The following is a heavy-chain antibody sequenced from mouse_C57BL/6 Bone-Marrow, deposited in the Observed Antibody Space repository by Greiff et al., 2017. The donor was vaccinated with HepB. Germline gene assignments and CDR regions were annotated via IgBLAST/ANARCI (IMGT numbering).Heavy chain of an antibody. CDR1: GYSFTGYY. Sequence: VQLQQSGPELVKPGASVKISCKASGYSFTGYYMNWVKQSPEKSLEWIGEINPSTGGTTYNQKFKAKATLTVDKSSSTAYMQLKSLTSEDSAVYYCARGVNLLLRFYAMDYWGQGTSVTVSS. V-gene: IGHV1-42*01. J-gene: IGHJ4*01. CDR2: INPSTGGT. CDR3: ARGVNLLLRFYAMDY. D-gene: IGHD1-1*01.